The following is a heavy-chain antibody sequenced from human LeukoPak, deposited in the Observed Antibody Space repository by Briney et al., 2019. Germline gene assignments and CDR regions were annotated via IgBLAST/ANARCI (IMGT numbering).Heavy chain of an antibody. CDR1: GFTFSSYA. D-gene: IGHD6-19*01. Sequence: GGSLRLSCAASGFTFSSYAMSWVRQAPGKGLEWVSAISGSGGSTYYADSVKGRFTISRDNSKNTLYLQMNSLRAEDTAVYYCAKDHSGYSSGWYYWFDPWGQGALVTVSS. CDR3: AKDHSGYSSGWYYWFDP. V-gene: IGHV3-23*01. CDR2: ISGSGGST. J-gene: IGHJ5*02.